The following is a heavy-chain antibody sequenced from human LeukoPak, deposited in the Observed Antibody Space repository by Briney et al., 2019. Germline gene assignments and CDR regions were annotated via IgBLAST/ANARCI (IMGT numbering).Heavy chain of an antibody. D-gene: IGHD3-22*01. V-gene: IGHV1-18*01. Sequence: ASVKVSCKASGYTFTSYGISWVRLAPGQGLEWMGWISAYNGNTNYAQKLQGRVTMTTDTSTSTAYMELRSLRSDDTAVYYCARYPLDYYDSSGPRDYWGQGTLVTVSS. J-gene: IGHJ4*02. CDR2: ISAYNGNT. CDR3: ARYPLDYYDSSGPRDY. CDR1: GYTFTSYG.